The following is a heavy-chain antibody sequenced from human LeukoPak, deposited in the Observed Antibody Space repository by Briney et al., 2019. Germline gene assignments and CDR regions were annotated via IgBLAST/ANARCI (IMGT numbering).Heavy chain of an antibody. CDR3: ARALIVVVPAAPLEYYYYGMDV. J-gene: IGHJ6*04. V-gene: IGHV1-69*01. CDR2: IIPIFGTA. CDR1: GGTFSSYA. D-gene: IGHD2-2*01. Sequence: ASVKVSCKASGGTFSSYAISWVRQAPGQGLEWMGGIIPIFGTANYAQKFQGRVTITADESTSTAYMELSSLRSEDTAVYYCARALIVVVPAAPLEYYYYGMDVWDKGTTVTVSS.